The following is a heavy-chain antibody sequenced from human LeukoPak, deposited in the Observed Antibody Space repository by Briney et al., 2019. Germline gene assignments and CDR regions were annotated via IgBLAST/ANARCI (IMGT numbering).Heavy chain of an antibody. J-gene: IGHJ4*02. CDR2: MHPDTGDT. CDR3: ARHFGTADNFDY. D-gene: IGHD2-21*02. CDR1: GYTFTNND. Sequence: ASVKVSCKTSGYTFTNNDIHWVRQAPGQALEWMGWMHPDTGDTGYAQKFQGRVIMTRDTSISTAYMELSSLRPDDTAVYYCARHFGTADNFDYWGQGTLVTVSS. V-gene: IGHV1-8*01.